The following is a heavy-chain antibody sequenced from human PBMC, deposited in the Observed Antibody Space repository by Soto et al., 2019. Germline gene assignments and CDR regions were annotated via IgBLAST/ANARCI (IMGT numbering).Heavy chain of an antibody. CDR1: GFTFSSYG. CDR3: ARDSGPQYSSGWYYYYYGMDV. Sequence: PGGSLRLSCAASGFTFSSYGMHWVRQAPGKGLEWVAVIWYDGSNKYYADSVKGRFTISRDNSKNTLYLQMNSLRAEDTAAYYCARDSGPQYSSGWYYYYYGMDVWGQGTTVTVSS. D-gene: IGHD6-19*01. V-gene: IGHV3-33*01. CDR2: IWYDGSNK. J-gene: IGHJ6*02.